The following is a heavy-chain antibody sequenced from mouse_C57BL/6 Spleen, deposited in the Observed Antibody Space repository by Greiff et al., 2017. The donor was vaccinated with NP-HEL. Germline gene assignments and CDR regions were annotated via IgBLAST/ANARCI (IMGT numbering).Heavy chain of an antibody. V-gene: IGHV1-82*01. CDR2: IYPGDGDT. J-gene: IGHJ4*01. CDR3: ATYGSRGAMDY. CDR1: GYAFSSSW. D-gene: IGHD1-1*01. Sequence: QVQLQQSGPELVKPGASVKISCKASGYAFSSSWMNWVRQRPGKGLELIGRIYPGDGDTNYNGKFKGKATLTADKSSSTAYMQLSSLTSEDSAVYFCATYGSRGAMDYWGQGTSVTVSS.